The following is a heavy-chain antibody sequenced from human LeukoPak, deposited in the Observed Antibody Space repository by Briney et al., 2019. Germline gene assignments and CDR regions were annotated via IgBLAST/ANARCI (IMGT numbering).Heavy chain of an antibody. V-gene: IGHV3-30*02. CDR2: IRYDGSNK. CDR3: ARKGAGYSGYGIDY. CDR1: GFTFSSYG. Sequence: GGSLRLSCAASGFTFSSYGMHWVRQAPGKGLEWVAFIRYDGSNKYYADSVKGRFTISRDNSKNTLYLQMNSLRAEDTAVYCCARKGAGYSGYGIDYWGQGTLVTVSS. D-gene: IGHD5-12*01. J-gene: IGHJ4*02.